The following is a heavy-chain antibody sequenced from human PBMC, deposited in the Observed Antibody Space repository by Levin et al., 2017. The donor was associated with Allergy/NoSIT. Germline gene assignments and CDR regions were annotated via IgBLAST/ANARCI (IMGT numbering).Heavy chain of an antibody. Sequence: PSETLSLTCAASGFTFDDYGMNWVRQAPGKGLEWVSGINWKGGRTGYADSVKGRFTISRDNAKNSLFLQMNSLRAADTALYYCARDKGIAVAGGFDYWGQGTLVTVSS. CDR2: INWKGGRT. CDR1: GFTFDDYG. V-gene: IGHV3-20*04. J-gene: IGHJ4*02. CDR3: ARDKGIAVAGGFDY. D-gene: IGHD6-19*01.